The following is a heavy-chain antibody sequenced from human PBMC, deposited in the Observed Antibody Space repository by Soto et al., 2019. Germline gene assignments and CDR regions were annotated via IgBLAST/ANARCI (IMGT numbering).Heavy chain of an antibody. D-gene: IGHD3-22*01. Sequence: RICGASCRCVVISCAVSFVRKAPGKGLEWVSAISGSGGSTYYADSVQSRLTITKDTSKNQVVLTMTNMDPVDTATYYCAHTYYYDSSGYYYQYYYGMDVWGQGTTVTVSS. J-gene: IGHJ6*02. V-gene: IGHV3-23*01. CDR1: RCVVISCA. CDR2: ISGSGGST. CDR3: AHTYYYDSSGYYYQYYYGMDV.